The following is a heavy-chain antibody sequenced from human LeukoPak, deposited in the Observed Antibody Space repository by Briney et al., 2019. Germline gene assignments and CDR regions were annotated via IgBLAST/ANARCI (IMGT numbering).Heavy chain of an antibody. CDR2: GSVSGLS. CDR1: GGSITTTNF. V-gene: IGHV4-4*02. D-gene: IGHD6-25*01. CDR3: TRENAAFSPFGY. Sequence: SETLSLTCGVSGGSITTTNFWSWVRQTPGEGLEWFGDGSVSGLSGYDPSLRGRVTMSLDTSKNHLSLKLTSVTAADTAVYYCTRENAAFSPFGYWGQGTLVTV. J-gene: IGHJ4*02.